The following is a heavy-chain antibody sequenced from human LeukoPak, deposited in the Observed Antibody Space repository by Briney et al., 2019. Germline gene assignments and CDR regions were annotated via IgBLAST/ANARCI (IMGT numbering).Heavy chain of an antibody. V-gene: IGHV3-30-3*01. Sequence: GGSLRLSCAASGFTFSSYAMSWVRQAPGKGLEWVAVISYDGSNKYYADSVKGRFTISRDNSKNTLYLQMNSLRAEDTAVYYCARDPQNPYYYDSSGYYNNWFDPWGQGTLATVSS. D-gene: IGHD3-22*01. CDR1: GFTFSSYA. CDR3: ARDPQNPYYYDSSGYYNNWFDP. J-gene: IGHJ5*02. CDR2: ISYDGSNK.